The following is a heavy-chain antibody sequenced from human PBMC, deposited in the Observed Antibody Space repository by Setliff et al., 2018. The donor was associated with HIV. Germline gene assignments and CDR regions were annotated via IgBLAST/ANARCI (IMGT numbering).Heavy chain of an antibody. J-gene: IGHJ4*02. D-gene: IGHD4-17*01. CDR2: INSRGRTM. CDR3: ATSSPPDDYGDLGGIDH. V-gene: IGHV3-48*03. CDR1: GFMFSSYE. Sequence: LRLSCTASGFMFSSYEMHWVRQAPGKGLEWVASINSRGRTMYYADSVKGRFSVSRDNAENSLFLQMNGLRDDDSAVYFCATSSPPDDYGDLGGIDHWGQGTLVTV.